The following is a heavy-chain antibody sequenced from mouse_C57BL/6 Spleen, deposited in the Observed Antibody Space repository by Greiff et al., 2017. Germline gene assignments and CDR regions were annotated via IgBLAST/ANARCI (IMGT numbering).Heavy chain of an antibody. CDR1: GFSLTSYG. D-gene: IGHD3-2*02. Sequence: QVQLQQSGPGLVQPSQSLSITCTVSGFSLTSYGVNWVRQSPGKGLEWLGVIWSGGSTDYNAAFISRLSISKDNSKSLVFFKMNSLQADDTAIYYCARDSSGYLDYWGQGTTLTVSS. J-gene: IGHJ2*01. V-gene: IGHV2-2*01. CDR2: IWSGGST. CDR3: ARDSSGYLDY.